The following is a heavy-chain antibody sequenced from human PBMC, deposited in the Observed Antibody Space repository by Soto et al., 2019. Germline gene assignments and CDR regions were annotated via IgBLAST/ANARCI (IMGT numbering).Heavy chain of an antibody. CDR2: INHSGST. J-gene: IGHJ6*02. Sequence: SDTLCLTCTVSGGSINSGGYYWSWIRQPPWKGLEWILEINHSGSTDYNPSLKSRVTISVDKSKNHFSLKLNSVTAADTAVYYCAKWEPSRYYYGMDVWGQGTTVTVSS. D-gene: IGHD1-26*01. CDR1: GGSINSGGYY. V-gene: IGHV4-39*07. CDR3: AKWEPSRYYYGMDV.